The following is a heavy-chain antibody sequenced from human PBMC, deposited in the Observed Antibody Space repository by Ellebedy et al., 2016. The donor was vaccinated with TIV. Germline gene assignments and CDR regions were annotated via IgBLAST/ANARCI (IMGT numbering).Heavy chain of an antibody. CDR3: ARVDYGLAFHI. J-gene: IGHJ3*02. V-gene: IGHV3-66*01. CDR2: IYSAGST. D-gene: IGHD3-16*01. CDR1: GFTVSSNY. Sequence: GESLKISCTASGFTVSSNYMSWVRQAPGKGLEWVSIIYSAGSTSYADSVKGRFTISRDNSKSTLYLQMNSLRAEDTAVYYCARVDYGLAFHIWGQGTMVTVSS.